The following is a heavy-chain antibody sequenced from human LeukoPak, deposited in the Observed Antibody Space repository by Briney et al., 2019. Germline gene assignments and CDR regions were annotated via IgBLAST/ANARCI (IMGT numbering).Heavy chain of an antibody. D-gene: IGHD1-1*01. CDR1: GGSISSYY. J-gene: IGHJ4*02. CDR2: IYYSGST. CDR3: ARVGDWNDLVY. Sequence: PSETLSLTCTVSGGSISSYYWSWIRQPPGKGLEWIGYIYYSGSTNYNPSLKGRVTISVDTSKNQFSLRLNSVTAADTAVYYCARVGDWNDLVYWGQGILVTVSS. V-gene: IGHV4-59*01.